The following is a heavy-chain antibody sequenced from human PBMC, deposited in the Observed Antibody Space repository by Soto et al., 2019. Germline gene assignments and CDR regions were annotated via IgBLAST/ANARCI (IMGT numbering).Heavy chain of an antibody. CDR1: GYNFTSYG. V-gene: IGHV1-18*01. CDR2: ISADNGNT. CDR3: ARDLAYGGPFDS. J-gene: IGHJ4*02. D-gene: IGHD4-17*01. Sequence: QVQLVQSGAEVKKPGASVKVSCKASGYNFTSYGISWVRQDPGQGLEWMGWISADNGNTNYAQKLQGRVTMTTDTSTSTADMELRSLRSDDTAVYYCARDLAYGGPFDSWGQGTLVTVSS.